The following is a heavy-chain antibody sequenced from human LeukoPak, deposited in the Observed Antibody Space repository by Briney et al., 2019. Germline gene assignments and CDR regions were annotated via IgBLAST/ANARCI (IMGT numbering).Heavy chain of an antibody. CDR2: IYYSGST. D-gene: IGHD2-15*01. CDR1: GGSISSSSYY. V-gene: IGHV4-39*07. CDR3: ARDVIVVVVAATINDAFDI. Sequence: SETLSLTCTVSGGSISSSSYYWGWIRQPPGKGLEWIGSIYYSGSTYYDPSLKSRVTISVDTSKNQFSLKLSSVTAADTAVYYCARDVIVVVVAATINDAFDIWGQGTMVTVSS. J-gene: IGHJ3*02.